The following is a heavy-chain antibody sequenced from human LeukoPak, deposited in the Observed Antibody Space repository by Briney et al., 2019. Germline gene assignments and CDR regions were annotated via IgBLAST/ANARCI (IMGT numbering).Heavy chain of an antibody. CDR1: GFTFSSYG. CDR2: ISGSAGST. J-gene: IGHJ5*02. CDR3: AKAFSTLTFYRWFDP. Sequence: GSLRLSCAASGFTFSSYGMSWVRQAPGKGLEWVSAISGSAGSTYYADSVKGRFTISRDNSKNTLYLQMNSLRAEDTAVYYCAKAFSTLTFYRWFDPWGQGTLVTVSS. D-gene: IGHD2/OR15-2a*01. V-gene: IGHV3-23*01.